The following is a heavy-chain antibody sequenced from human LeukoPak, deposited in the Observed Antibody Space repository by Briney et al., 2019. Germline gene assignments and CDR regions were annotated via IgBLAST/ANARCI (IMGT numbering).Heavy chain of an antibody. V-gene: IGHV1-8*01. D-gene: IGHD2-2*01. CDR3: ARVESYIVVVPAAMDHYYYYGMDV. J-gene: IGHJ6*02. Sequence: ASVKVSCKASGYTFTSYDINWVRQATGQGLEWMGWMNPNSGNTGYAQKLQGRVTMTRNTSISTAYMELSSLRSEDTAVYYCARVESYIVVVPAAMDHYYYYGMDVWGQGTTVNVSS. CDR1: GYTFTSYD. CDR2: MNPNSGNT.